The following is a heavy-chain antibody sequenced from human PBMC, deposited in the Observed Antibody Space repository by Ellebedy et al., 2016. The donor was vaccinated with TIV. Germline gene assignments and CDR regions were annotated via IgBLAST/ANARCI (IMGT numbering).Heavy chain of an antibody. CDR2: IWYDGSNK. D-gene: IGHD2-15*01. J-gene: IGHJ4*02. Sequence: GGSLRLSXAASGFTFSSYGMHWVRQAPGKGLEWVAVIWYDGSNKYYADSVKGRFTISRDNSKNTLYLQMNSLRAEDTAVYYCARDPAGYGYCSGGSCGDYWGQGTLVTVSS. CDR1: GFTFSSYG. V-gene: IGHV3-33*01. CDR3: ARDPAGYGYCSGGSCGDY.